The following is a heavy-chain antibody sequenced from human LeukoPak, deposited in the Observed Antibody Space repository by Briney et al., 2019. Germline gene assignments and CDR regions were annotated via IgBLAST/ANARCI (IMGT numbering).Heavy chain of an antibody. V-gene: IGHV4-59*02. CDR3: ARGKWELESGEAFDI. CDR2: SFYSGIT. Sequence: SETLSLTCTVSGGSVSSYYWSWLRQPPGKGLEWIAYSFYSGITNYNPSLKSRVTISLDASKSQFYLKLSSVTAADTAVYYCARGKWELESGEAFDIWGQGTMVTVSS. CDR1: GGSVSSYY. J-gene: IGHJ3*02. D-gene: IGHD1-26*01.